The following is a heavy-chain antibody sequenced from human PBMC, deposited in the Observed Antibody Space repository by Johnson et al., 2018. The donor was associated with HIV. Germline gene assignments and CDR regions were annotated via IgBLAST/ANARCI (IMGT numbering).Heavy chain of an antibody. CDR1: GFSFSSYA. V-gene: IGHV3-30*04. CDR2: LSYDGSTK. D-gene: IGHD4-23*01. J-gene: IGHJ3*02. CDR3: ARGGRAHYGGNFGAFDI. Sequence: QVQLVESGGGVVQPGGSLRLSCAASGFSFSSYAMHWVRQAPGKGLEWVASLSYDGSTKDYADSVKGRFTISRDNAKNSLYLQMNSLRAEDTAVYYCARGGRAHYGGNFGAFDIWGQGTMVTVAS.